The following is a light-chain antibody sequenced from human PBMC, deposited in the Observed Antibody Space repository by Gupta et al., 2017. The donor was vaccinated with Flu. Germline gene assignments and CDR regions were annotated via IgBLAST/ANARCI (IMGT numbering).Light chain of an antibody. CDR2: GNS. Sequence: QSVLTQPPSVSGAPGQRVTISCTGSSSNIGAGYDVHWYQQLPGTAPKPPIYGNSNRPSGVPDRFSGSKSGTSASLAITGLQAEDEADYYCQSYDSSLSGPWVFGGGTKLTVL. J-gene: IGLJ3*02. CDR3: QSYDSSLSGPWV. CDR1: SSNIGAGYD. V-gene: IGLV1-40*01.